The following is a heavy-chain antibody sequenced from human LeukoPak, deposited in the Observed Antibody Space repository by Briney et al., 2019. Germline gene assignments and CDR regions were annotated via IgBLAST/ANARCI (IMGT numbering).Heavy chain of an antibody. CDR2: ISHSGSI. CDR3: ARGSCFDP. V-gene: IGHV4-38-2*02. CDR1: GYSISSGYY. Sequence: SETLSLTCTVSGYSISSGYYWGWIRQPPGKGLEWIASISHSGSIYYNPSLMSRVTISLDTSINQFFLKLTSVTAADTAVYYCARGSCFDPWGQGALVTVSS. J-gene: IGHJ5*02.